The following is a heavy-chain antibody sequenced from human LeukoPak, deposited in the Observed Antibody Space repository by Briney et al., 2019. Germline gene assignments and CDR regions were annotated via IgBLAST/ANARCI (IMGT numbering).Heavy chain of an antibody. CDR3: ARGVGYCSGGSCYPPSGLYYGMDV. CDR1: GFTFSSYS. D-gene: IGHD2-15*01. CDR2: ISSSSSYI. V-gene: IGHV3-21*01. Sequence: MAEGSLRLSCAASGFTFSSYSMNWVRQAPGKGLEWVSSISSSSSYIYYADSVKGRFTISRDNAKNSLYLQMNSLRAEDTAVYCCARGVGYCSGGSCYPPSGLYYGMDVWGQGTTVTVSS. J-gene: IGHJ6*02.